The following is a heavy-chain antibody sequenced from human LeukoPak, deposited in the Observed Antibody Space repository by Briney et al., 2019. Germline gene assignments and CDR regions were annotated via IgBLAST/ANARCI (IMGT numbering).Heavy chain of an antibody. D-gene: IGHD6-6*01. V-gene: IGHV3-21*01. CDR2: ISSSSSYI. Sequence: PGGSLRLSCAASGFTFSSYSMNWVRQAPGKGLEWVSSISSSSSYIYYADSVKGRFTISRDNAKNSLYLQMNSLRAEDTAVYYCASNEQLGLYYFDNWGQGTLVTVSS. CDR3: ASNEQLGLYYFDN. J-gene: IGHJ4*02. CDR1: GFTFSSYS.